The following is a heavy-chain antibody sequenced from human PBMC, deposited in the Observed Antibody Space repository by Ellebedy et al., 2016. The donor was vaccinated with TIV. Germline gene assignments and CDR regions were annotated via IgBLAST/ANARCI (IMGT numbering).Heavy chain of an antibody. CDR1: GCTFSSYA. CDR3: ATNMTMDN. Sequence: AASVKVSCKASGCTFSSYAIGWVRLAPGQGLEWMGGIIPIFGTADYAQKFQGRVTITADESTSTAYMELSRLRSDDTAVYYCATNMTMDNWGKGTLVTVSS. CDR2: IIPIFGTA. V-gene: IGHV1-69*13. J-gene: IGHJ4*02. D-gene: IGHD4/OR15-4a*01.